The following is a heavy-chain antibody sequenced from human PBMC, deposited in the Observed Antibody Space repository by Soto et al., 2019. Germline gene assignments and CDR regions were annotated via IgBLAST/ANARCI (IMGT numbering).Heavy chain of an antibody. Sequence: ELQLVESGGGLVQPGGSLTLSCAASGFIFSNYEVDWVRQAPGKGLEWISYISDSGTTIYYAASVKGRFTISRDDAKNSLYLQMNNLRAEDTAVYFCVKEYCTGGTCFDAFDLWDQGTMVTVSS. CDR2: ISDSGTTI. V-gene: IGHV3-48*03. J-gene: IGHJ3*01. CDR3: VKEYCTGGTCFDAFDL. D-gene: IGHD2-8*02. CDR1: GFIFSNYE.